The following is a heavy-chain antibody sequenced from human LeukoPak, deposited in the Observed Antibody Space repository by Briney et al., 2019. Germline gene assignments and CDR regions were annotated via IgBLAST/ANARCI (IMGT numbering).Heavy chain of an antibody. CDR3: ARSGGDRVEMPTIIDY. V-gene: IGHV4-59*01. CDR1: GGSSSSYY. Sequence: PSEPLSLTCTVSGGSSSSYYWSWIRQPPGKGLEWIGYIYYSGNTNYNPSLKSRVSILVDTSKNQFSLRLSSVTAADTAVYYCARSGGDRVEMPTIIDYWGQGTLVTVSS. CDR2: IYYSGNT. D-gene: IGHD5-24*01. J-gene: IGHJ4*02.